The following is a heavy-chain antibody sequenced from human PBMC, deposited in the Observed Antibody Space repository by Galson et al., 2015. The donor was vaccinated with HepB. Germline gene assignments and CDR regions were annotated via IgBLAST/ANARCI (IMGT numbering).Heavy chain of an antibody. D-gene: IGHD6-19*01. V-gene: IGHV2-5*01. J-gene: IGHJ5*02. CDR2: IYWNGDE. Sequence: PALVKPTQTLTLTCTFSGFSLSSRGVGVGWIRQPPGKALEWLALIYWNGDERYSPSLKSRLTITKDTSKNQVVLTMTNMDPVDTGTYYCAHRDSVAGPEWFDPWGQGTLVTVSS. CDR1: GFSLSSRGVG. CDR3: AHRDSVAGPEWFDP.